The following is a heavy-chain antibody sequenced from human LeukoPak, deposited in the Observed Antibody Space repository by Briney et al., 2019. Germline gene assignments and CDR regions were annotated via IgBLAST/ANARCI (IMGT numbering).Heavy chain of an antibody. Sequence: ASVKVSCKASGYTFTSYDINWVRQATGQGLEWMGWMNPNSGNTGYAQKFQGRVTMTRNTSISTAYMELSSLRSEDTAVYYCARANYYDSSGNYYYYMDVWGKGTTVTVSS. J-gene: IGHJ6*03. CDR2: MNPNSGNT. D-gene: IGHD3-22*01. CDR1: GYTFTSYD. V-gene: IGHV1-8*01. CDR3: ARANYYDSSGNYYYYMDV.